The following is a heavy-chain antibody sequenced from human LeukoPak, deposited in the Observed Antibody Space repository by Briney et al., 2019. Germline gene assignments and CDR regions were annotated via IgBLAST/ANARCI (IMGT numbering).Heavy chain of an antibody. CDR1: GVTFSSYD. Sequence: GGSLRLSCAASGVTFSSYDMNWVRQAPGKGLEWISYISRSDGTRYYGDSVKGRFTISRDNATNSVYLQMNSLRAKDTGVYYCVRSLTGSRSNWDHYYYMDVWGKGTTVTVSS. D-gene: IGHD1-14*01. CDR2: ISRSDGTR. J-gene: IGHJ6*03. CDR3: VRSLTGSRSNWDHYYYMDV. V-gene: IGHV3-48*03.